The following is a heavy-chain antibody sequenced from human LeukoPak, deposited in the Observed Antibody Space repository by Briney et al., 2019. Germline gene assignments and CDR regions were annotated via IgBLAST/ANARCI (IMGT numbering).Heavy chain of an antibody. D-gene: IGHD5-12*01. CDR2: IYPGDSDI. Sequence: KTGESLKISCKASGYTFTKCWIAWVRQMPGKGLEWMGIIYPGDSDIRYSPSFQGQVTISADKSITTAYLQWSSLKASDTAMYYCARHFGYSGYDGDYWGQGTLVTVSS. J-gene: IGHJ4*02. CDR3: ARHFGYSGYDGDY. CDR1: GYTFTKCW. V-gene: IGHV5-51*01.